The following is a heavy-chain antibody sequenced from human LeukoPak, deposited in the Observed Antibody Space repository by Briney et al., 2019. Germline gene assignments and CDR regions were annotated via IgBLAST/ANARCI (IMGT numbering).Heavy chain of an antibody. D-gene: IGHD3-9*01. CDR1: GFTFSSYG. CDR2: ISGSGGST. V-gene: IGHV3-23*01. Sequence: PGGSLRLSCAASGFTFSSYGMSWVRQAPGKGLEWVSAISGSGGSTYYVDSVKGRFTISRDNAKNSLYLQMNSLRAEDTALYYCARDRLDRAPLYYDILTGYYPPHAFDIWGQGTMVTVSS. CDR3: ARDRLDRAPLYYDILTGYYPPHAFDI. J-gene: IGHJ3*02.